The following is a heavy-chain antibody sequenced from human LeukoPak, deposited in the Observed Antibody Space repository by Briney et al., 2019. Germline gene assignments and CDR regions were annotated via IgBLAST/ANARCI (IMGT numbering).Heavy chain of an antibody. J-gene: IGHJ6*02. CDR3: ATASYCSSTSCYYYGMDV. V-gene: IGHV1-24*01. Sequence: ASVKVSCKVSGYTLTELSMHWVRQAPGKGLEWMGGFDPEDGETIYAQKFQGRVTMTEDTSTDTAYMELSSLRSEDTAVYYCATASYCSSTSCYYYGMDVWGQGTTVTVSS. D-gene: IGHD2-2*01. CDR2: FDPEDGET. CDR1: GYTLTELS.